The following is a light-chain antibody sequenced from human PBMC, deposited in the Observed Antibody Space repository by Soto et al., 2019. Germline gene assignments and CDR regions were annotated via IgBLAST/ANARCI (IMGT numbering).Light chain of an antibody. J-gene: IGKJ1*01. CDR3: QHYNSYSEA. Sequence: DIQMTQSPSTLSASVGDRVTITCRARQSVRRWLACYQQEAGKAPKLLIYDASSLETGVPSRFGGSASGTEFTLTISSLQPDDFATYYCQHYNSYSEAFGQGTKVDI. CDR1: QSVRRW. CDR2: DAS. V-gene: IGKV1-5*01.